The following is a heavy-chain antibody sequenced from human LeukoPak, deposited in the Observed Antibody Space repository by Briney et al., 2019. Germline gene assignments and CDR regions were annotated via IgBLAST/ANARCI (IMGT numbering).Heavy chain of an antibody. CDR3: ARLLKDYDSNGYCDY. D-gene: IGHD3-22*01. CDR2: ISAYNGNT. Sequence: GSVKVSCKASGYTFTSYGISWVRQAPGQGLEWMGWISAYNGNTNYAQKLQGRVTMTTDTSTSTAYMELRSLRSDDTAVYYCARLLKDYDSNGYCDYWGQGTLVTVSS. V-gene: IGHV1-18*01. CDR1: GYTFTSYG. J-gene: IGHJ4*02.